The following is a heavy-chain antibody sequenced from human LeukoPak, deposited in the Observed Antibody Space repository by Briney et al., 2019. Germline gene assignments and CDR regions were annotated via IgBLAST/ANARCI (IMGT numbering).Heavy chain of an antibody. CDR3: ARRTVWFGELSPWFFDY. Sequence: SETLSLPCAVHGGSFSGYYWSWIRQPPGKGLEWFGEINHSGSTTYNPSLKSRVTISVDTSKNQFSLKLSSVTAADTAVYYCARRTVWFGELSPWFFDYWGQGTLVTVSS. D-gene: IGHD3-10*01. CDR2: INHSGST. J-gene: IGHJ4*02. CDR1: GGSFSGYY. V-gene: IGHV4-34*01.